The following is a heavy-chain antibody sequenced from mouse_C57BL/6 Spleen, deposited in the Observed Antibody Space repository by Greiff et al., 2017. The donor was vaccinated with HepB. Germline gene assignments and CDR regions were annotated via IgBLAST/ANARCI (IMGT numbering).Heavy chain of an antibody. V-gene: IGHV5-6*01. CDR3: ATSTVVATVDY. D-gene: IGHD1-1*01. Sequence: EVKLVESGGDLVKPGGSLKLSCAASGFTFSSYGMSWVRQTPDKRLEWVATISSGGSYTYYPDSVKGRFTISRDNAKNTLYLQMSSLKSEDTAMYYCATSTVVATVDYWGQGTTLTVAS. CDR2: ISSGGSYT. J-gene: IGHJ2*01. CDR1: GFTFSSYG.